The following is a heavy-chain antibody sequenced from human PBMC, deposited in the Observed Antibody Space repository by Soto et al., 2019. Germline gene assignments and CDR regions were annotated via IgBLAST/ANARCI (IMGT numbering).Heavy chain of an antibody. CDR1: GYSISSSNW. Sequence: QVQLQESGPGLVKPSDTLSLSCAVSGYSISSSNWWGWIRQPPGKGLEWIGYIYYSGSTHFNPSLKIRVTMSVDTSKNQFSLKLSSVTAVDTAVYYCARKTDGYNPFDDWGQGTPVTVSS. CDR2: IYYSGST. J-gene: IGHJ4*02. D-gene: IGHD5-12*01. V-gene: IGHV4-28*01. CDR3: ARKTDGYNPFDD.